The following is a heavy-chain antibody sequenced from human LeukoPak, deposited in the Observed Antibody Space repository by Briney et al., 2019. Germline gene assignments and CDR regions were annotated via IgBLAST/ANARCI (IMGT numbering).Heavy chain of an antibody. CDR3: ARAHSGSWWFDP. Sequence: GGSLRLSCAASGFTVSSAYLGWIRQAPGEGLEWVSVIYSGGTTYYVDSVKGRFTISRDNSKNTLYLQMNSLGTGDTAVYWCARAHSGSWWFDPWGQGTLVTVSS. CDR1: GFTVSSAY. J-gene: IGHJ5*02. CDR2: IYSGGTT. D-gene: IGHD3-22*01. V-gene: IGHV3-53*01.